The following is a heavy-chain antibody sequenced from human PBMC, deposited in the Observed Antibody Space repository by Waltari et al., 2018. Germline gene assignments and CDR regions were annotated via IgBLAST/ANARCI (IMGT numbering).Heavy chain of an antibody. D-gene: IGHD2-2*02. V-gene: IGHV3-30-3*01. CDR3: ARVANCSSTGCYTSGAFDY. CDR2: ISFDGYNQ. CDR1: GFAFNSYA. J-gene: IGHJ4*01. Sequence: QVQVVESGGGVVQPGRSLRLPREAAGFAFNSYAMTVARQAPGKWLGWITVISFDGYNQNYVDSLQRRFTVSRDRSRRTVYLQMNSLRPDDTAVYYCARVANCSSTGCYTSGAFDYCGNGKPVIVSS.